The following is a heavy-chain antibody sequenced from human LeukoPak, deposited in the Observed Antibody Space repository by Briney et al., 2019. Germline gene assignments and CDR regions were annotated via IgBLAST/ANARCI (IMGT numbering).Heavy chain of an antibody. Sequence: GGSLRLSRAASNISVSDHFVTWVRQAPGKGLECVAVLYTGGSTFYADSVQGRFTISRDNSLNTLFLQMDNLRGDDTAVYYCTSSRYKSGPRPRYFQHWGQGTLVTVSS. CDR1: NISVSDHF. CDR2: LYTGGST. J-gene: IGHJ1*01. V-gene: IGHV3-53*01. D-gene: IGHD2-2*02. CDR3: TSSRYKSGPRPRYFQH.